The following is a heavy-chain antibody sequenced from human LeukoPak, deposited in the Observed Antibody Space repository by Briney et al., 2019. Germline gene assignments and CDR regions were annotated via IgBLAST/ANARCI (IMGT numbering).Heavy chain of an antibody. J-gene: IGHJ4*02. CDR1: GFSVGGNY. V-gene: IGHV3-53*01. CDR2: FYIDGRA. Sequence: GGSLRLSCTASGFSVGGNYISWVRQAPGKGLEWVSIFYIDGRAFHAASVKGRFTISRDNSKNTLYLQMNSLRAEDTAVYYCAKREQNCSSTSCSSFYDYWGQGTLVTVSS. D-gene: IGHD2-2*01. CDR3: AKREQNCSSTSCSSFYDY.